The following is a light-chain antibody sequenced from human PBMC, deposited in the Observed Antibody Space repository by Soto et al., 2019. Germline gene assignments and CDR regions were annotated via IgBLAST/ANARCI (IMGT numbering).Light chain of an antibody. Sequence: EIVMTQSPATLSVSPGERATLSCRASQSVGSNLAWYQQKPGQAPRLLIYGESSRATGIPATFSGSGSGAEFTLTISSLQSEDFAIYYCQQLNSYPYTFGQGTKLEIK. CDR3: QQLNSYPYT. J-gene: IGKJ2*01. V-gene: IGKV3-15*01. CDR2: GES. CDR1: QSVGSN.